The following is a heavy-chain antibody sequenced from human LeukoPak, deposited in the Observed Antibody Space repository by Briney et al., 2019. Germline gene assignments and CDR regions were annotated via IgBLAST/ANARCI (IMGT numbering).Heavy chain of an antibody. J-gene: IGHJ4*02. CDR3: ARDSFGDHGDY. D-gene: IGHD3-10*01. Sequence: SETLSLTCTVSGGSISSHYWSWIRQPPGKGLEWIGYIYYSGSTNYNPSHKSRVTISVDTSKNQFSLKLSSVTAADTAVYYCARDSFGDHGDYWGQGTLVTVSS. V-gene: IGHV4-59*11. CDR1: GGSISSHY. CDR2: IYYSGST.